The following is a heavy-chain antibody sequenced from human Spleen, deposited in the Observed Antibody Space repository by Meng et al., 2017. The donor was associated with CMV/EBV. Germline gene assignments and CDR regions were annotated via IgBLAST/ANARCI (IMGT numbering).Heavy chain of an antibody. V-gene: IGHV4-39*07. D-gene: IGHD2-2*02. CDR1: GGSISSTYYY. J-gene: IGHJ4*02. CDR2: VYYREMI. Sequence: SETLSLTCSVSGGSISSTYYYWGWIRQPPGKGLEWIGSVYYREMIFYNSSLKSRVTISVDTSKNQFSLKLSSVTAADTAVYYCARVVPAAIVYYFDYWGQGTLVTVSS. CDR3: ARVVPAAIVYYFDY.